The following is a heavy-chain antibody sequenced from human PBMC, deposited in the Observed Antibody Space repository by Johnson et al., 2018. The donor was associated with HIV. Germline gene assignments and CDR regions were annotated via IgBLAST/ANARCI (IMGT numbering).Heavy chain of an antibody. CDR2: IYSGGNT. Sequence: VQLVESGGGLIQPGGSLRLSCAASGFTVSINYMSWVRQAPGKGLEWVSVIYSGGNTYYADSVKGRFTLSRDNSKNTLYLQMNSLRAEDTAVYYCAKDLRRTAYYYDSSGYKPDAFDIWGQGTVVTVSS. D-gene: IGHD3-22*01. J-gene: IGHJ3*02. CDR1: GFTVSINY. V-gene: IGHV3-53*01. CDR3: AKDLRRTAYYYDSSGYKPDAFDI.